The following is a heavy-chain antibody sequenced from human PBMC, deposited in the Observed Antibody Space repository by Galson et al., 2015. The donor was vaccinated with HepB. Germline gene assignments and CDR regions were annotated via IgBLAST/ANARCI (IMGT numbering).Heavy chain of an antibody. Sequence: SLRLSCAASGFTFSSYAMHWVRQAPGKGLEWVAVISYDGSNKYYSDSVKGRFTISRDNSKNTLYLQMNSLRAEDTAVYYCARDPSQQLVLDYWCQGTLVTVSS. CDR3: ARDPSQQLVLDY. CDR2: ISYDGSNK. J-gene: IGHJ4*02. CDR1: GFTFSSYA. V-gene: IGHV3-30-3*01. D-gene: IGHD6-13*01.